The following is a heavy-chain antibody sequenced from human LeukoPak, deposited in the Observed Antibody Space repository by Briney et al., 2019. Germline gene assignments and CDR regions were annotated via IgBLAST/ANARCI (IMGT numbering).Heavy chain of an antibody. CDR3: ARDLHYGGSDY. V-gene: IGHV3-30*03. Sequence: GGSLRLSCAASGFTFSSYGMHWVRQAPGKGLEWVAVISYDGSNKYYADSVKGRFTISRDNSKNTLYLQMNSLRAEDTAVYYCARDLHYGGSDYWGQGTLVTVSS. J-gene: IGHJ4*02. CDR2: ISYDGSNK. CDR1: GFTFSSYG. D-gene: IGHD4-17*01.